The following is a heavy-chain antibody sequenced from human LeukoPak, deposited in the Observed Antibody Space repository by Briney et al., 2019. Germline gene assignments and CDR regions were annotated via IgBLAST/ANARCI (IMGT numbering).Heavy chain of an antibody. V-gene: IGHV3-30*02. Sequence: GGSLRLSCAASGFTFSSYGMHWVRQAPGKGLEWVAFIRYDGSNKYYADSVKGRFTISRDNSKNTLYLQMNSLRAEDTAVYYCAKDQYGVRGAADYWGQGTLVTVSS. D-gene: IGHD3-10*01. J-gene: IGHJ4*02. CDR1: GFTFSSYG. CDR3: AKDQYGVRGAADY. CDR2: IRYDGSNK.